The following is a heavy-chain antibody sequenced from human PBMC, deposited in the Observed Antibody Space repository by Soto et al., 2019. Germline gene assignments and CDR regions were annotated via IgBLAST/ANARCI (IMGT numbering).Heavy chain of an antibody. CDR1: GGSISSGDYY. CDR3: ARWWFGEFFDY. V-gene: IGHV4-30-4*01. Sequence: QVQLQESGPGLVKPSQTLSLTCTVSGGSISSGDYYWSWIRQPPGKGLEWIGFIYYSGSTYYHPSLNSRVTISVDTSKNQFSLKLSSVTAADTAVYYCARWWFGEFFDYWGQGTLVTVSS. CDR2: IYYSGST. J-gene: IGHJ4*02. D-gene: IGHD3-10*01.